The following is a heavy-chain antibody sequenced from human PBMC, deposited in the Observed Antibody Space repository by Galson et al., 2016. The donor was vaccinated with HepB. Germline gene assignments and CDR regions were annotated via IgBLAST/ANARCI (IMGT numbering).Heavy chain of an antibody. D-gene: IGHD2-15*01. V-gene: IGHV4-39*01. CDR1: GGSFSRSNYY. CDR3: ARQGTIEVVVDGSITEAPDHLDL. Sequence: SETLSLTCSVSGGSFSRSNYYWGWIRQPPGKGLEWLGSMYYGGSTYYNPSPISRVTIFVDTSTNQFSLNLRSVTAADTAVYYCARQGTIEVVVDGSITEAPDHLDLWGQGALVTVSS. CDR2: MYYGGST. J-gene: IGHJ5*02.